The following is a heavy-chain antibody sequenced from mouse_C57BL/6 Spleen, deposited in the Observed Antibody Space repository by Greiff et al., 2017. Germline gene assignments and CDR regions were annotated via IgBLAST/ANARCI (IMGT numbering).Heavy chain of an antibody. Sequence: QVQLQQSGAELVKPGASVKISCKASGYAFGSYWVHWVKQRPGKGLEWFGQISPGDGDPNYNGKLKGKATLTADKSSSTASMQDSSLPSEDSAVYFCARDCGRNPYFDYWGEGTTLAVSS. D-gene: IGHD1-1*01. CDR3: ARDCGRNPYFDY. J-gene: IGHJ2*01. CDR2: ISPGDGDP. V-gene: IGHV1-80*01. CDR1: GYAFGSYW.